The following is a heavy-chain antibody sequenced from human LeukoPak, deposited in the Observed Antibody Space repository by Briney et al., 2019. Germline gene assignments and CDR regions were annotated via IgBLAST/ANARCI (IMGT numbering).Heavy chain of an antibody. V-gene: IGHV4-59*08. CDR2: IYYSGST. J-gene: IGHJ4*02. CDR3: ARHPGVGASSGHHYFDY. CDR1: GGSISSYY. Sequence: SETLSLTCTVSGGSISSYYWSWIRQPPGKGLEWIGYIYYSGSTNYNPSLKSRVTISVDPSKNQFSLKLSSVTAADTAVYYCARHPGVGASSGHHYFDYWGQGTLVTVSS. D-gene: IGHD3-22*01.